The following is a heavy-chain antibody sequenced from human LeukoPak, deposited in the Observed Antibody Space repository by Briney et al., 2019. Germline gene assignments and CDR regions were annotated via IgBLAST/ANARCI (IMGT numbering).Heavy chain of an antibody. V-gene: IGHV3-23*01. J-gene: IGHJ6*02. CDR1: GFTFSSYA. Sequence: PGGSLRLSCAASGFTFSSYAMSWVRQAPGKGLEWVSAISGSGGSTYYADSVKGRFTISRDNAKNSLYLQMNSLRAEGTAVYYCARVATYYYDSSGLRGMDVWGQGTTVTVSS. CDR2: ISGSGGST. CDR3: ARVATYYYDSSGLRGMDV. D-gene: IGHD3-22*01.